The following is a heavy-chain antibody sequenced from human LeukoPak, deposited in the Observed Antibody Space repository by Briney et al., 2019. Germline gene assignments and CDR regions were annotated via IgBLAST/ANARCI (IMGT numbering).Heavy chain of an antibody. D-gene: IGHD6-19*01. Sequence: ASVKVSCKASRYSFTTYGISSVRQAPGQGLEWMGWISTYNGNTNYAQKVQGRLTITTDTSTSTAYMELGSLRSDDTAVYYCARDRVGSGFFRYWGQGALVTVSS. CDR3: ARDRVGSGFFRY. CDR1: RYSFTTYG. CDR2: ISTYNGNT. V-gene: IGHV1-18*01. J-gene: IGHJ4*02.